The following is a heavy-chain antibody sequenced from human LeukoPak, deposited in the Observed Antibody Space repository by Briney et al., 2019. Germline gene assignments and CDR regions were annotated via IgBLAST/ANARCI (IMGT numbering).Heavy chain of an antibody. Sequence: SETLSLTCAVYGGSFSGYYWSWIRQPPGKGLEWIGEINHSGSTNYNPSLKSRVTISVDTSKNQFSLKLSSVTAADTAVYYCARDLSGDWFDPWGQGTLVTVSS. CDR2: INHSGST. CDR1: GGSFSGYY. V-gene: IGHV4-34*01. J-gene: IGHJ5*02. CDR3: ARDLSGDWFDP. D-gene: IGHD3-10*01.